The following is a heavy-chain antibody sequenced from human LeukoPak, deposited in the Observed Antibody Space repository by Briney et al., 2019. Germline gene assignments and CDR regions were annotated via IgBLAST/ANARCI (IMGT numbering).Heavy chain of an antibody. CDR3: ARDGNIVGAMDY. Sequence: ASVKVSCKASGYTFTGYYMHWVRQAPGQGLEWMGWINPNSGGTNYAQKLQGRVTMTTDISTSTVYMELRSLRSDDTAVYYCARDGNIVGAMDYWGQGTLVTVSS. J-gene: IGHJ4*02. V-gene: IGHV1-2*02. CDR2: INPNSGGT. CDR1: GYTFTGYY. D-gene: IGHD1-26*01.